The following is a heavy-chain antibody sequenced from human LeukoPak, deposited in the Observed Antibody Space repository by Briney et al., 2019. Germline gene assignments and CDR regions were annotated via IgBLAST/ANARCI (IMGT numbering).Heavy chain of an antibody. V-gene: IGHV3-15*01. CDR2: IKSKTDGGTT. Sequence: PGGSLRLSCAASGFTFSTYGMHWVRQAPGKGLEWVGRIKSKTDGGTTDYAAPVKGRFTISRDDSKNTLYLQMNSLKTEDTAVYYCTTDPSSWYLLVFWGATNLDYWGQGTLVTVSS. CDR1: GFTFSTYG. J-gene: IGHJ4*02. CDR3: TTDPSSWYLLVFWGATNLDY. D-gene: IGHD6-13*01.